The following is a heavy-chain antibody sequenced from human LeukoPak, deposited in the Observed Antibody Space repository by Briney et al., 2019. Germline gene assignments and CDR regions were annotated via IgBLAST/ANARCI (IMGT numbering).Heavy chain of an antibody. CDR1: GFTFSSYE. Sequence: GGSLGLSCAASGFTFSSYEMNWVRQAPGQGLKWVSFISSGGNTIYYADSVKGRFTISRDNAKNSLYLQMNSLRAEDTAVYYCAKYQTGTWTSYDSSDIWGQGTLVTVSS. V-gene: IGHV3-48*03. CDR2: ISSGGNTI. D-gene: IGHD1-7*01. J-gene: IGHJ3*02. CDR3: AKYQTGTWTSYDSSDI.